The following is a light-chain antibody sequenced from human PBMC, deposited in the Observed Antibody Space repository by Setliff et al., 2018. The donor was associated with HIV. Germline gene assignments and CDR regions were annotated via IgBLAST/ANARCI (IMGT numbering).Light chain of an antibody. CDR3: CSYAGSYTWV. CDR2: DVT. J-gene: IGLJ2*01. Sequence: QSVLTQPRSVSGSPGQSVTISCTGTSSDIGGYNYVSWYQQHPGKAPKLMIYDVTKRPSGVPDRFSGSKSGNTASLTISGLQADDEADYYCCSYAGSYTWVFGGGTKVTV. CDR1: SSDIGGYNY. V-gene: IGLV2-11*01.